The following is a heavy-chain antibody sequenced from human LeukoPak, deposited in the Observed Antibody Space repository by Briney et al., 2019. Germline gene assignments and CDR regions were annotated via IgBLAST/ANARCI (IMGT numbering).Heavy chain of an antibody. CDR3: ARWRGTIFGVATFDY. CDR2: INHSGST. J-gene: IGHJ4*02. Sequence: SETLSLTCAVYGGSFIGYYWSWIRQPPGKGLEWIGEINHSGSTNYNPSLKSRVTISVDTSKTQFSLKLSSVTAADTAVYYCARWRGTIFGVATFDYWGQGTLVTVSS. V-gene: IGHV4-34*01. D-gene: IGHD3-3*01. CDR1: GGSFIGYY.